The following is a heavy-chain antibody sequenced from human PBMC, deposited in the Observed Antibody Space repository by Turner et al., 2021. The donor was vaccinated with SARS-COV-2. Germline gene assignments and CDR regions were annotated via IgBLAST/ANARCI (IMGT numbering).Heavy chain of an antibody. V-gene: IGHV1-2*02. D-gene: IGHD5-18*01. Sequence: QVQLVQSGAEVKQPGASVKVSCKASGYTFTDYYMHWVRQAPGQGFEWMVWINPNSGGTNSAKKFQVRVIMTRDTSISTAYMELSRLRSDDTSVYYCATDSYGTLWGQGTLVTVSS. CDR1: GYTFTDYY. CDR3: ATDSYGTL. CDR2: INPNSGGT. J-gene: IGHJ4*02.